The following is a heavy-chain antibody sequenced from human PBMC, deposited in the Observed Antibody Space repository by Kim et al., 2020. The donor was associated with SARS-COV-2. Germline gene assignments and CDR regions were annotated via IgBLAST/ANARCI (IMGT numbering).Heavy chain of an antibody. V-gene: IGHV1-18*04. Sequence: ASVKVSCKASGYTFTSYGISWVRQAPGQGLEWMGWISAYNGNTNYAQKLQGRVTMTTDTSTSTAYMELRSLRSDDTAVYYWARVHYGDYGFLQPGRYYFDYWGQGALVTVSS. D-gene: IGHD4-17*01. CDR3: ARVHYGDYGFLQPGRYYFDY. CDR1: GYTFTSYG. CDR2: ISAYNGNT. J-gene: IGHJ4*02.